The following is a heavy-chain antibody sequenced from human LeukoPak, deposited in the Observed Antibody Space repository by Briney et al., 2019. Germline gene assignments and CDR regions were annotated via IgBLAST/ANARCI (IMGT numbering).Heavy chain of an antibody. CDR3: ARAWNYGSGSAFDY. Sequence: SVKVSCKASGGTFSSYAISWVRQAPGQGLEWMGRIIPIFGTANYAQKFQGRVTITTDESTSTAYMELSSLRSEDTAVYHCARAWNYGSGSAFDYWGQGTLVTVSS. J-gene: IGHJ4*02. CDR2: IIPIFGTA. CDR1: GGTFSSYA. V-gene: IGHV1-69*05. D-gene: IGHD3-10*01.